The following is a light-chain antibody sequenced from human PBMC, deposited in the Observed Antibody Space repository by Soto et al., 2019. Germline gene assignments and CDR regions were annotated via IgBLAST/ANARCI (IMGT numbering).Light chain of an antibody. V-gene: IGKV3-20*01. CDR1: QSVSSSY. CDR2: GAS. CDR3: QPYGSSPRT. J-gene: IGKJ3*01. Sequence: EIVLTQSPGTLSLSPGERATLSCSASQSVSSSYLAWYQQKPGQAPRLLIYGASSRATGIPDGFSSSGSGTDFTLTISRLEPEDFAVYYCQPYGSSPRTFGPGTKVDIK.